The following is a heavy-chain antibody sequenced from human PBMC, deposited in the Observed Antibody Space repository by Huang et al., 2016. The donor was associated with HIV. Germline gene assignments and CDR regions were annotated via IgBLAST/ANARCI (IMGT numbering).Heavy chain of an antibody. CDR1: GFTFGDFN. D-gene: IGHD2-15*01. J-gene: IGHJ4*02. V-gene: IGHV3-48*04. CDR3: ARESCSGGTCYLFDF. CDR2: SSSSSNSK. Sequence: EVQLVESGGGLVQPGTSLRLSCAASGFTFGDFNMNWVRQAPGKGLEWISYSSSSSNSKLYADSLKGRFTISRDNARNSLYLQLKSLRVEDTAVYYCARESCSGGTCYLFDFWGQGVLVTVSS.